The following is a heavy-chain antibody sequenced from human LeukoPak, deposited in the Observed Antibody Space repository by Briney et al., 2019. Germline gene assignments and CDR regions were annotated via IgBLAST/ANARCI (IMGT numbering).Heavy chain of an antibody. D-gene: IGHD5-24*01. CDR1: GFTVSSHY. V-gene: IGHV3-21*01. J-gene: IGHJ4*02. Sequence: GGSLRLSCAASGFTVSSHYMTWVRQAPGKRLEWVSSISSSSSYIYYADSVKGRFTISRDNAKNSLYLQMNSLRAEDTAVYYCARDPGNYRDGYNYYFDYWGQGTLVTVSS. CDR3: ARDPGNYRDGYNYYFDY. CDR2: ISSSSSYI.